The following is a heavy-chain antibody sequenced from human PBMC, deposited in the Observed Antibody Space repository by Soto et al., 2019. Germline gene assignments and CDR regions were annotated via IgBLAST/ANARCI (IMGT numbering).Heavy chain of an antibody. V-gene: IGHV3-30*18. CDR1: GFTFSNFG. J-gene: IGHJ4*02. Sequence: QVQLVESGGGVVQPGRSLRLSCAASGFTFSNFGMHWVRQAPGKGLEWVAVISSGGGLEYDADAVKGGFTISRDNRKNTLYLQMDSLRAEDTAMYYCAKETHSNGYGSYFDYWGQGVLVTVSS. D-gene: IGHD3-22*01. CDR2: ISSGGGLE. CDR3: AKETHSNGYGSYFDY.